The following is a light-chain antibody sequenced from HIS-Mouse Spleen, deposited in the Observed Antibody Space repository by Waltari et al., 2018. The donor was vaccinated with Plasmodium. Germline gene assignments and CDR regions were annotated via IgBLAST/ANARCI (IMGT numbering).Light chain of an antibody. CDR1: NIGSKL. CDR3: QVWDSSTV. J-gene: IGLJ3*02. V-gene: IGLV3-9*01. Sequence: SYELTQPLSVSVALGQTARITCGGNNIGSKLVHWYQQQPGQAPGLVIHRDSNRPSGIPERFSGSNSGNTATLTISRAQAGDEADYYCQVWDSSTVFGGGTKLTVL. CDR2: RDS.